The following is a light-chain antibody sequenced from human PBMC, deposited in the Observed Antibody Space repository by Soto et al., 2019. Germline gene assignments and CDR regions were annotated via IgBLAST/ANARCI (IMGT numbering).Light chain of an antibody. Sequence: QSVLTQPASVSGSPGQSITISCTGTSSDVGSYNLVSWYQQHPGKAPKFMIYEVSKRPSGVSNRFSGSKSGNTASLTISGLQAEDEAGYYCCSYAGSSTFVVFGGGTKLTVL. V-gene: IGLV2-23*02. J-gene: IGLJ2*01. CDR2: EVS. CDR3: CSYAGSSTFVV. CDR1: SSDVGSYNL.